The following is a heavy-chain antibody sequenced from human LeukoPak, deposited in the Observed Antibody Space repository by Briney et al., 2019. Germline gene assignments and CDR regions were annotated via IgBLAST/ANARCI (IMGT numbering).Heavy chain of an antibody. Sequence: SETLSLTCAVYGGSFSGYYWSWIRQPPGKGLEWIGEINHSGSTNYNPSLKSRVTISVDTSKNQFSLKLSSVTAADTAVYYCARGRGWLQLPFGYWGQGTLVTVSS. CDR3: ARGRGWLQLPFGY. J-gene: IGHJ4*02. CDR1: GGSFSGYY. V-gene: IGHV4-34*01. D-gene: IGHD5-24*01. CDR2: INHSGST.